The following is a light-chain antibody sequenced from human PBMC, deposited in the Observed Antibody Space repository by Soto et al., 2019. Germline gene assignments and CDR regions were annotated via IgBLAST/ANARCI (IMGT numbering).Light chain of an antibody. CDR1: QAIRND. J-gene: IGKJ1*01. CDR3: LQHNVFPRT. V-gene: IGKV1-17*01. CDR2: GSS. Sequence: TQSPSSLSASVGDRVTITCRASQAIRNDLAWYQQKPGRAPKRLIYGSSSLQSGVPSRFSGSGSGTEFTLTISSLQPEDFATYYCLQHNVFPRTFGQGTKVEIK.